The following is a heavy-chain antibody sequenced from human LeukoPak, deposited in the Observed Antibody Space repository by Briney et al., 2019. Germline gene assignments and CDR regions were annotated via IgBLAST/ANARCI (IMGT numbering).Heavy chain of an antibody. Sequence: SVKVSCKASGGTFSSYAISWVRQAPGQGLEWMGRIIPILGIANYAQKFQGRVTITADKSTSTAYMELSSPRSEDTAVYYCARGVFRGQYSSGWYWNWFDPWGQGTLVTVSS. J-gene: IGHJ5*02. CDR1: GGTFSSYA. CDR2: IIPILGIA. CDR3: ARGVFRGQYSSGWYWNWFDP. D-gene: IGHD6-19*01. V-gene: IGHV1-69*04.